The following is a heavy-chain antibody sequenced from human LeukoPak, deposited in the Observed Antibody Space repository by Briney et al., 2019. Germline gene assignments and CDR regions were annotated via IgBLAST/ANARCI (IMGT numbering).Heavy chain of an antibody. CDR2: INPSGGST. V-gene: IGHV1-46*01. D-gene: IGHD6-13*01. Sequence: ASVKVSCKASGYTFTTYYMHWVRQAPEQGLEWMGIINPSGGSTSYAQKFQGRVTMTRDMSTSTVYMELSSLRSEDTALYYCARDKTDSSTYSWFDPWGQGTLVTVSS. J-gene: IGHJ5*02. CDR1: GYTFTTYY. CDR3: ARDKTDSSTYSWFDP.